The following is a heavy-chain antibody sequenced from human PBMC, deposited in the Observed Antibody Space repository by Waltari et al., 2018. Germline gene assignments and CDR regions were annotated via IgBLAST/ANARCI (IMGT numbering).Heavy chain of an antibody. CDR1: GYTVFAYP. CDR3: ASGRERSYGSANYYQLDY. V-gene: IGHV1-3*01. Sequence: QVQLVQSGAEMKKPGASVTLSCKASGYTVFAYPIHWVRQAPAQRHEWMGWITGNDNTKYSQRFQGRVTITRDRSASTTYMDLSTLRSEDTAVYYCASGRERSYGSANYYQLDYWGQGTLVTVSS. CDR2: ITGNDNT. J-gene: IGHJ4*02. D-gene: IGHD3-10*01.